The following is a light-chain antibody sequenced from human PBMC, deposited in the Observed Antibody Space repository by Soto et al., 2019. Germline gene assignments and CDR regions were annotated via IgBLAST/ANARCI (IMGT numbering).Light chain of an antibody. Sequence: DIQMTQSPSTLSASVGDRVTITCRASQSISSWLAWYQQKPGKAPKLLIYDASSLESGVPSRFSVCGAAIEFTLTISSLQPDDFATYYCQHYNSFSYTFGQGTKLEIK. CDR2: DAS. CDR1: QSISSW. J-gene: IGKJ2*01. CDR3: QHYNSFSYT. V-gene: IGKV1-5*01.